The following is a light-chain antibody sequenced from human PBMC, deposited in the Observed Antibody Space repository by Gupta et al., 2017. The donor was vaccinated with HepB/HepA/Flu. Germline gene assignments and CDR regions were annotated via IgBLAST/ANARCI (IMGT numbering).Light chain of an antibody. V-gene: IGLV2-14*03. Sequence: QSALTQPASVSGSPGQSITISCTGTSSDVGGYNYVSWYQQHPGKVPKLMIYDVSNRPSGISKRFSGSKSGNKASLTISGLQAEDEADDDCSSYRSGRTRVFGGGTKLTV. CDR1: SSDVGGYNY. CDR2: DVS. J-gene: IGLJ3*02. CDR3: SSYRSGRTRV.